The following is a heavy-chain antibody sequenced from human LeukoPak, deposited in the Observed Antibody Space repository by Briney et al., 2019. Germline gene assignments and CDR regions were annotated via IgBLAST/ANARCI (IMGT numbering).Heavy chain of an antibody. J-gene: IGHJ4*02. D-gene: IGHD2-21*02. Sequence: GGSLRLSCAASGFTFNSYAMSWVRQAPGKGLVWVSRINSDGSSTSYADSVKGRFTISRDNAKNTVNLQMSSLRDEDTAVYYCARPVCGGDCYPYDYWGQGSLVTVSS. CDR1: GFTFNSYA. CDR3: ARPVCGGDCYPYDY. V-gene: IGHV3-74*01. CDR2: INSDGSST.